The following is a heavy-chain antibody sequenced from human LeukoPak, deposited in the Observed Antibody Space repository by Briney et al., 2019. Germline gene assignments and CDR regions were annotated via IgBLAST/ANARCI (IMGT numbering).Heavy chain of an antibody. Sequence: ASVKVSCKASGYTFTGYYMHWVRPAPGQGLEWMGWINPNSGGTNYAQKFQGRVTMTRDTSISTAYMELSRLRSDDTAVYYCARAHMKRSSLATNLDYWGQGTLVTVSS. J-gene: IGHJ4*02. CDR1: GYTFTGYY. D-gene: IGHD5-12*01. CDR3: ARAHMKRSSLATNLDY. CDR2: INPNSGGT. V-gene: IGHV1-2*02.